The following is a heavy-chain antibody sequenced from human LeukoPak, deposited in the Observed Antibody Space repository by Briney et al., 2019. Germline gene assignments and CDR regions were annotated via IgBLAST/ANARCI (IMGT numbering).Heavy chain of an antibody. CDR1: GYSFTSYW. CDR3: ARRESYDSSGYYYFECSYYFDY. Sequence: GGALKISCQGSGYSFTSYWIGWGRRMPGKGRGWRGIIYPGDSDTRYSPSFQGQVTISADKSISTAYLQWSSLKASDTAMYYCARRESYDSSGYYYFECSYYFDYWGQGTLVTVSS. V-gene: IGHV5-51*01. J-gene: IGHJ4*02. CDR2: IYPGDSDT. D-gene: IGHD3-22*01.